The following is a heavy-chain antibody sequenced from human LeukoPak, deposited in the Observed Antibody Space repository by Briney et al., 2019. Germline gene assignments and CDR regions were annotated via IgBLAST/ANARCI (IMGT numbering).Heavy chain of an antibody. D-gene: IGHD3-22*01. CDR1: GFTFSSYG. V-gene: IGHV3-33*01. CDR2: IWYDGSNK. CDR3: ARKWGVYDSTGYPCY. Sequence: PGGSLRLSCAASGFTFSSYGMHWVRQAPGKGLEWVAVIWYDGSNKYYADSVKGRFTISRDNSKNTLYLQMNSLRAEDTAVYYCARKWGVYDSTGYPCYWGQGTLVTVSS. J-gene: IGHJ4*02.